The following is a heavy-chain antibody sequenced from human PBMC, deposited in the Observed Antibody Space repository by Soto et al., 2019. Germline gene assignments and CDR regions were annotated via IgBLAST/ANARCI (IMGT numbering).Heavy chain of an antibody. V-gene: IGHV4-31*03. CDR2: IYYSGST. CDR3: ATYCSGGSCYPNAEYFQH. Sequence: QVQLQESGPGLVKPSQTLSLTCTVSGGSISSGGYYWSWIRQHPGKGLECIGYIYYSGSTYYNPSLKSRVTISVDTSKNQFSLKLSSVTAADTAVYYCATYCSGGSCYPNAEYFQHWGQGTLVTVSS. CDR1: GGSISSGGYY. J-gene: IGHJ1*01. D-gene: IGHD2-15*01.